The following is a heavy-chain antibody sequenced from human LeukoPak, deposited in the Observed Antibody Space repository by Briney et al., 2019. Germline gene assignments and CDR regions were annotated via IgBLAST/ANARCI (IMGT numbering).Heavy chain of an antibody. CDR3: AKGGAVRGVQSGRFDD. V-gene: IGHV3-23*01. J-gene: IGHJ4*02. Sequence: GGSLRLSCAASGFTFSSYGMSWVRQAPGEGLEGVAGITGSGGTTFYADSVQGRFIISRDNSRNTLFLQMTSLTAEDTAAYYCAKGGAVRGVQSGRFDDWGQGTLVTVSS. D-gene: IGHD3-10*01. CDR1: GFTFSSYG. CDR2: ITGSGGTT.